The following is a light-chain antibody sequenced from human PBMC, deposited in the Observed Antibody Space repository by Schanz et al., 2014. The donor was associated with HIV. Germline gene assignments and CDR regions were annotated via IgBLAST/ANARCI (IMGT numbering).Light chain of an antibody. CDR1: NSNIGSNT. J-gene: IGLJ3*02. CDR3: QSYDSSLSGWV. CDR2: SNN. Sequence: QSVLTQPPSASGTPGQRVTISCSGSNSNIGSNTVNWYQQLPGTAPKLLIYSNNQRPSGVPDRFSGSKSGTSAALAISGLQSEDEADYYCQSYDSSLSGWVFGGGTKLTVL. V-gene: IGLV1-44*01.